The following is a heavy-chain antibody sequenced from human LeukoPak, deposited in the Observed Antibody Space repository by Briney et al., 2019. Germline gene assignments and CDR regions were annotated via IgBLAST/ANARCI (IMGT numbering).Heavy chain of an antibody. CDR2: ISSSSSYT. J-gene: IGHJ4*02. V-gene: IGHV3-21*01. CDR3: ARVAPDMVRGVSFDY. Sequence: KPGGSLRLSCAASGFTFSSYAMSWVRQAPGKGLEWVSSISSSSSYTYYADSVKGRFTISRDNAKNSLYLQMNSLRAEDTAVYYCARVAPDMVRGVSFDYWGQGTLVTVSS. D-gene: IGHD3-10*01. CDR1: GFTFSSYA.